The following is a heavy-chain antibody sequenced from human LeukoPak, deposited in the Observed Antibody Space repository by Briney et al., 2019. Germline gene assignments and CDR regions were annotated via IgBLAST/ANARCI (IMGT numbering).Heavy chain of an antibody. J-gene: IGHJ4*02. V-gene: IGHV4-34*01. D-gene: IGHD5-18*01. Sequence: SETLSLTCAVYGGSFSGYYWSWIRQPPGKGLEWIGEINHSGSTNYNPSLKSRVTISVDTSKNQFSLELSSVTAADTAVYYCAGGTYGYSYGYLYYWGQGTLVTVSS. CDR3: AGGTYGYSYGYLYY. CDR1: GGSFSGYY. CDR2: INHSGST.